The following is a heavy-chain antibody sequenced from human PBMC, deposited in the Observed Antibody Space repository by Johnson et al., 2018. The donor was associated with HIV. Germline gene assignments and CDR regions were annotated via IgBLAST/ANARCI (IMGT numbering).Heavy chain of an antibody. CDR3: ARACRDGYTCDAYDI. Sequence: QVQLVESGGGVVQPGRSLRLSCEASGFTFSSYPMHWVRQAPGKGLEWVAVISYDGSNKYYADSVKGRFTISRDNSKNTLFLQMNSLRAEDTAVFYCARACRDGYTCDAYDIWGQGTMVTVSS. CDR2: ISYDGSNK. CDR1: GFTFSSYP. V-gene: IGHV3-30*14. J-gene: IGHJ3*02. D-gene: IGHD5-24*01.